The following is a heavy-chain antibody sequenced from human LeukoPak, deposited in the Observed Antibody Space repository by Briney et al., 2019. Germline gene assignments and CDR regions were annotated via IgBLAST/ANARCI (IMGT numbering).Heavy chain of an antibody. CDR1: GFTFSSYW. CDR2: IKDGGTTT. D-gene: IGHD5-12*01. V-gene: IGHV3-74*01. J-gene: IGHJ4*02. Sequence: VGSPRLSCAASGFTFSSYWIHWVRQVPGKGLVWVSRIKDGGTTTDYADSVKGRFTISRDDAKNTLYLQMNSLRAEDTAVYYCTTIRPGYWGQGTLVTVSP. CDR3: TTIRPGY.